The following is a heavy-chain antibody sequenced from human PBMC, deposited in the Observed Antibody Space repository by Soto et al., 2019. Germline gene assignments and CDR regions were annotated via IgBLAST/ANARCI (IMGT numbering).Heavy chain of an antibody. D-gene: IGHD6-19*01. CDR2: TYYRSKWYN. Sequence: SQTLSLTCAISGDSVSGNSAAWNWIRQSPSRGLEWLGRTYYRSKWYNDYAVSVKSRITINPDTSKNQFSLQLNSVTPEDTAVYYCARAIAVADPSSHFDYWGQGTLVTVSS. CDR3: ARAIAVADPSSHFDY. V-gene: IGHV6-1*01. CDR1: GDSVSGNSAA. J-gene: IGHJ4*02.